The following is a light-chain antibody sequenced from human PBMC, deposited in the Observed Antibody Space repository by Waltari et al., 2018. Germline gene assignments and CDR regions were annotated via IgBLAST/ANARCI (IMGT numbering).Light chain of an antibody. CDR3: NSRDTSGNHVV. CDR2: GKN. J-gene: IGLJ2*01. V-gene: IGLV3-19*01. Sequence: SSELTQDPAVSVAFGQTVRIPCQGDSLSSYYASWYQQKPGQAPVLVIYGKNNRPSGIPDRFSGSTSGNTASLTISGAHAEDEADYYCNSRDTSGNHVVFGGGTKLTVL. CDR1: SLSSYY.